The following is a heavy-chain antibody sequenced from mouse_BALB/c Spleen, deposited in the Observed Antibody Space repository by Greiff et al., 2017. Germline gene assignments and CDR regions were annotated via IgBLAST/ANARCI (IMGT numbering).Heavy chain of an antibody. Sequence: VQLKESGPGLVKPSQSLSLTCTVTGYSITSDYAWNWIRQFPGNKLEWMGYISYSGSTSYNPSLKSRISITRDTSKNQFFLQLNSVTTEDTATYYCARTTYYGSSEFAYWGQGTLVTVSA. CDR3: ARTTYYGSSEFAY. CDR1: GYSITSDYA. CDR2: ISYSGST. V-gene: IGHV3-2*02. D-gene: IGHD1-1*01. J-gene: IGHJ3*01.